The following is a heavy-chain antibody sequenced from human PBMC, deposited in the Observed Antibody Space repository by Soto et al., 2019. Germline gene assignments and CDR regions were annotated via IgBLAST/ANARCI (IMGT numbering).Heavy chain of an antibody. V-gene: IGHV3-7*01. D-gene: IGHD2-2*03. Sequence: EVQLVESGGGLVQPGGSLRLSCAASGFTFSSYWMSWVRQAPGKGLEWVANIKQDGSEKYYVDSEKSRFTISRDNAKNSLYLQMNSLRAEDTAVYYCARVENWMAPLGGNYYFDYWGQGTLVTVSS. J-gene: IGHJ4*02. CDR2: IKQDGSEK. CDR3: ARVENWMAPLGGNYYFDY. CDR1: GFTFSSYW.